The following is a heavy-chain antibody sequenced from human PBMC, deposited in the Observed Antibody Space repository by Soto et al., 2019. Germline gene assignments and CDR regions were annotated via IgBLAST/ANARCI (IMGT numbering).Heavy chain of an antibody. CDR1: GYTFITYG. V-gene: IGHV1-18*01. D-gene: IGHD6-6*01. CDR2: ISAYNGNT. J-gene: IGHJ5*02. Sequence: GSVKVTCKPSGYTFITYGISWVRQAPGQGLEWMGWISAYNGNTNYAQKFQDRVTMTTDTSASTAYMELRSLRYDDTAVYYCARDLLAARPGWFDPWGQGTLVTVYS. CDR3: ARDLLAARPGWFDP.